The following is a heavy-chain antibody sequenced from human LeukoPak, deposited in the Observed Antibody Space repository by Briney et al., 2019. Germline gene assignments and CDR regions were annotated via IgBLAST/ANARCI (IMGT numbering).Heavy chain of an antibody. CDR3: ARHLAAQLHTIPLRQFDH. CDR2: ITHSGST. J-gene: IGHJ4*02. V-gene: IGHV4-34*01. CDR1: GGPFNRYY. D-gene: IGHD3-9*01. Sequence: PSETLSLTCAVYGGPFNRYYWSWISQPPGKGLEWIEEITHSGSTNYNPSLKSRVTIFADTSTKYFSLKLKSVNGTDTAFYYCARHLAAQLHTIPLRQFDHWGQGILVTVSS.